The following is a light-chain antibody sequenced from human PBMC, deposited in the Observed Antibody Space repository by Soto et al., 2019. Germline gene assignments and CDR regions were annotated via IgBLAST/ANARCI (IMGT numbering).Light chain of an antibody. J-gene: IGKJ1*01. CDR3: QHHNSYSQT. V-gene: IGKV1-39*01. CDR1: QSISSY. Sequence: DIQMTQSPSSLSASVGDRVTITCRASQSISSYLNWYQQKPGKAPKLLIYAASSLQSGVPSRFSGSGSGTDFTLTISSLQPEDFATYFCQHHNSYSQTFGQGTKV. CDR2: AAS.